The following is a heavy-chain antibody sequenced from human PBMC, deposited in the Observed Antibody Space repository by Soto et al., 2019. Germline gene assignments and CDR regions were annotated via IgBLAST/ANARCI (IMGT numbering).Heavy chain of an antibody. CDR2: ISSDGFHK. Sequence: HPGGSLRLSCAASGFSFSSYAVHWVRQAPGKGLEWVAVISSDGFHKFYGDSVKGRFTLSRDNFRDTLYLQMNSLRDEDTAVYHCARDTAWKYHGTPGDAFDLWGQGTVVTVSS. V-gene: IGHV3-30-3*01. D-gene: IGHD5-12*01. J-gene: IGHJ3*01. CDR3: ARDTAWKYHGTPGDAFDL. CDR1: GFSFSSYA.